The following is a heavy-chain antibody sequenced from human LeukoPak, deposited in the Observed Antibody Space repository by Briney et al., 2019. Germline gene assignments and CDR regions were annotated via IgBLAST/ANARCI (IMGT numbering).Heavy chain of an antibody. V-gene: IGHV1-18*01. Sequence: VASVKVSCKASGYTFTSYGISWVRQAPGQGLEWMGWISAYNGNTNYAQKLQGRVTMTTDTSTSTAYMELRSLRSEDTAVYYCARDNDILTGDWFDPWGQGTLVTVSS. CDR3: ARDNDILTGDWFDP. J-gene: IGHJ5*02. CDR1: GYTFTSYG. CDR2: ISAYNGNT. D-gene: IGHD3-9*01.